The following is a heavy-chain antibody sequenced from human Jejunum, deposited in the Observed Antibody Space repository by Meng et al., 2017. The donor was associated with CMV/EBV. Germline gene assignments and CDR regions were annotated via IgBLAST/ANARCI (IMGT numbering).Heavy chain of an antibody. D-gene: IGHD3-3*01. CDR3: ASITTFGVGQYGMDV. Sequence: FTFSTYWMSWVRQAPGKGLEWVANIKQDGSEKYYVDSVEGRFTISRDNAKNSLYLQMNSLRVEDTAVYYCASITTFGVGQYGMDVWGQGTTVTVSS. V-gene: IGHV3-7*01. CDR2: IKQDGSEK. J-gene: IGHJ6*02. CDR1: FTFSTYW.